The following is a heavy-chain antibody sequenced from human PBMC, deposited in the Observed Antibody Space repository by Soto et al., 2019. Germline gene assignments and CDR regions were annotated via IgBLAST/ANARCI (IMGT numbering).Heavy chain of an antibody. CDR1: GYSCTTYC. Sequence: GESLRMWCNGSGYSCTTYCIGLVLQMPGKGLEWMGIIYPGDSDTRYSPSFQGQVTVSADKSTSTAYLQWSSLKASDTAMYYCARRDDSPTAEYFQHWGQGTLVTVSS. V-gene: IGHV5-51*01. D-gene: IGHD2-21*01. J-gene: IGHJ1*01. CDR3: ARRDDSPTAEYFQH. CDR2: IYPGDSDT.